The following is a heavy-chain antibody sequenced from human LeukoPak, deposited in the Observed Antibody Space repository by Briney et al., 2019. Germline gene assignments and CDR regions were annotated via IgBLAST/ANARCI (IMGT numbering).Heavy chain of an antibody. J-gene: IGHJ4*02. CDR2: IKQDGSEK. D-gene: IGHD1-26*01. Sequence: GGSLRLSCAASGFTFSSYLMSWVRQAPGKGLEWVANIKQDGSEKYYVDSVKGRFTISRDNAKNSLYLEMNSLRAEDTAVYYCARGSYGGSYHFDYWGQGPLVTVSS. V-gene: IGHV3-7*01. CDR3: ARGSYGGSYHFDY. CDR1: GFTFSSYL.